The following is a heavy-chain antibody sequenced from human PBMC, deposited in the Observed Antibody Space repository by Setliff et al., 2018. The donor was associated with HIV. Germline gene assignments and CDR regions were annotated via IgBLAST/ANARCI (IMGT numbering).Heavy chain of an antibody. Sequence: SEALSLTCAVSGSSISSDYCWGWIRQPPGKGLEWIGSTHHSGSTYYNPSLNSRVTISVDTSKNQFSLKLSSVTAADTAVYYCARGVRDNSGWSSYYFDYWGQGTLVTVSS. D-gene: IGHD6-19*01. CDR1: GSSISSDYC. J-gene: IGHJ4*02. CDR2: THHSGST. V-gene: IGHV4-38-2*01. CDR3: ARGVRDNSGWSSYYFDY.